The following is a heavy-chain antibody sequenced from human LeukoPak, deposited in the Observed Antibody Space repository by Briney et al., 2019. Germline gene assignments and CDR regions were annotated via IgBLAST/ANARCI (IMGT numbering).Heavy chain of an antibody. D-gene: IGHD3-22*01. CDR2: IYHSGNT. J-gene: IGHJ4*02. CDR1: GDSISSGGYS. V-gene: IGHV4-30-2*01. Sequence: SETLSLTCTVSGDSISSGGYSWSWIRQPPGKDLEWIVYIYHSGNTYYNSSLKSRVTISVDRYKTHFSLKLTSVPAADTAVYYCARGGDSSGFYYYFDYWGQGTLVTVSS. CDR3: ARGGDSSGFYYYFDY.